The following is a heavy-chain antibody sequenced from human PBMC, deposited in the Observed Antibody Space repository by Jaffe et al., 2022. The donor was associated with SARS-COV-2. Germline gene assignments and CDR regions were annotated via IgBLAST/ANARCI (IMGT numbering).Heavy chain of an antibody. CDR2: IWYDGSNK. CDR1: GFTFSSYG. J-gene: IGHJ4*02. V-gene: IGHV3-33*01. Sequence: QVQLVESGGGVVQPGRSLRLSCAASGFTFSSYGMHWVRQAPGKGLEWVAVIWYDGSNKYYADSVKGRFTISRDNSKNTLYLQMNSLRAEDTAVYYCARDEGYNWNYGGGVDYWGQGTLVTVSS. CDR3: ARDEGYNWNYGGGVDY. D-gene: IGHD1-7*01.